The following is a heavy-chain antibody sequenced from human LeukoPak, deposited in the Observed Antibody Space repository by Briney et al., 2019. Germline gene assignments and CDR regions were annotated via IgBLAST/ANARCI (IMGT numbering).Heavy chain of an antibody. V-gene: IGHV1-24*01. CDR1: GYTLTELS. J-gene: IGHJ6*03. D-gene: IGHD3-10*01. Sequence: ASVKVSCKVSGYTLTELSMHWVRQAPGKGLEWMGGFDPEDGETIYAQKFQGRVTMTEDTSTDTAYMELSSLRSEDTAVYYCATITGSGVRGYYYYYHMDVWGKGTTVTISS. CDR3: ATITGSGVRGYYYYYHMDV. CDR2: FDPEDGET.